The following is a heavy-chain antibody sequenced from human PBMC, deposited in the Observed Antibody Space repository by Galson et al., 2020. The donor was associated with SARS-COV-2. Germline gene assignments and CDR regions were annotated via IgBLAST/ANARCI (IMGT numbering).Heavy chain of an antibody. D-gene: IGHD3-10*01. CDR1: GDSISSYY. V-gene: IGHV4-59*01. Sequence: SETLSLTCTVSGDSISSYYWSWIRQSPGKGLEWIGYIYDSENTKYNPSLKSRVTISVDTSKNQFSLKLNSVTAADTAVYYCARLLWFGELLPNYFDFWGQGTLVTVSS. J-gene: IGHJ4*02. CDR3: ARLLWFGELLPNYFDF. CDR2: IYDSENT.